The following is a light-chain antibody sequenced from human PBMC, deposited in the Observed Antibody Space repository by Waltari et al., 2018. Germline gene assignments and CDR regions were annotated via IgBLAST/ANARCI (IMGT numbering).Light chain of an antibody. Sequence: IWMTHTPLSLSVTPGQPASISCTSSPSLLYSNGRTQLYWFLQKPGQPPQLLIYAVSNRFCGVPDRFSGGGSGTDFTLTISRVEAEDFGAYYCMQRIDFPHTFGRGTKVEIK. CDR1: PSLLYSNGRTQ. V-gene: IGKV2D-29*01. CDR2: AVS. J-gene: IGKJ4*01. CDR3: MQRIDFPHT.